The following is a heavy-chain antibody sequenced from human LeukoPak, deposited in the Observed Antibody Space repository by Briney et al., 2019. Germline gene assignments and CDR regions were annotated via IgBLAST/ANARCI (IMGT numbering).Heavy chain of an antibody. J-gene: IGHJ4*02. Sequence: PSETLSLTGTVSGGSIGSYYWTWIRQAPGKGLEWIGYIYAGGKTRSSPSLESRVSISVHTSKSQFSLKLTSVTAADMAAYYCARGVSGFWLSFDLWGQGALVSVSS. V-gene: IGHV4-4*09. CDR2: IYAGGKT. CDR1: GGSIGSYY. D-gene: IGHD5/OR15-5a*01. CDR3: ARGVSGFWLSFDL.